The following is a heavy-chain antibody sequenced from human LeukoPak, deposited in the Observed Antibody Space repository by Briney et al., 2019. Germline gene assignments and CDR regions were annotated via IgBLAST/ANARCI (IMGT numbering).Heavy chain of an antibody. CDR2: ISSSGNAI. CDR1: GFTFSDFY. J-gene: IGHJ4*02. Sequence: GGSLRLSCTASGFTFSDFYMSWIRQAPGKGLEWVSYISSSGNAIYSADSVKGRFTISRDNAKNSLYLQMNSLRAEDTALYYCAKDIGPTAAGTPDYWGQGTLVTVSS. CDR3: AKDIGPTAAGTPDY. D-gene: IGHD6-13*01. V-gene: IGHV3-11*01.